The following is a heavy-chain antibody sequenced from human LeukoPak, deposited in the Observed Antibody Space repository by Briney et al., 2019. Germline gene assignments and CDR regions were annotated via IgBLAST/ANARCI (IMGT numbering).Heavy chain of an antibody. CDR3: ARDRLITMIVALEDGGFDI. D-gene: IGHD3-22*01. CDR2: IWYDGSNK. V-gene: IGHV3-33*01. J-gene: IGHJ3*02. Sequence: PGGSLRLSCAASGFTFSSYGMHWVRQAPGKGLEWVAVIWYDGSNKYYADSVKGRFTISRDNSKNTLYLQMNSLRAEDTAVYYCARDRLITMIVALEDGGFDIWGQGTMVTVSS. CDR1: GFTFSSYG.